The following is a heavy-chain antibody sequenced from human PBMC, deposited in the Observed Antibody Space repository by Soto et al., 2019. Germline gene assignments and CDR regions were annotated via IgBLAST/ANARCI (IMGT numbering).Heavy chain of an antibody. J-gene: IGHJ5*02. V-gene: IGHV1-8*01. CDR2: MNPNSGNT. D-gene: IGHD2-2*01. Sequence: ASVKVSCKASGYTFTSYDINWVRQATGQGLEWMGWMNPNSGNTGYAQKFQGRVTMTRNTSISTAYMELSSLRSEDTAVYYCARGRYCSSTSCYLGWFDPWGQGTLVTVSS. CDR3: ARGRYCSSTSCYLGWFDP. CDR1: GYTFTSYD.